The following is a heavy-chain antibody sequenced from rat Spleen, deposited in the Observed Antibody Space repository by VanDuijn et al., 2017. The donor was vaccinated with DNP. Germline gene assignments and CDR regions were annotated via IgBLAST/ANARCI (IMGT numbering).Heavy chain of an antibody. D-gene: IGHD1-2*01. CDR1: GYSITRNFR. Sequence: EVQLQESGPGLVESSQSLSLTCSVTGYSITRNFRWNWIRKFPGNKLEWMGYVNSADSTYYNPSLKRRIAITRDRSKNQFFLQVNSVTTEDTATYSCASGPNGYNYFDYWGQGVMVTVSS. J-gene: IGHJ2*01. V-gene: IGHV3-3*01. CDR2: VNSADST. CDR3: ASGPNGYNYFDY.